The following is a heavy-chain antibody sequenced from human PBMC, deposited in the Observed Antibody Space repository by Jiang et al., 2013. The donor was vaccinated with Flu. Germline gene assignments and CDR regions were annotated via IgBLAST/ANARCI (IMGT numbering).Heavy chain of an antibody. V-gene: IGHV3-30*18. J-gene: IGHJ4*02. D-gene: IGHD2-15*01. CDR3: AKKRCGGSCPLDY. Sequence: VQLLESGGGVVQPGRSLRLSCAASGFSFSSYDMHWVRQAPGKGLEWVAVISYDGINKYHADSVKGRFTISRDNSKNTLYLQMNSLRAEDTAVYYCAKKRCGGSCPLDYWGQGTLVTVSS. CDR1: GFSFSSYD. CDR2: ISYDGINK.